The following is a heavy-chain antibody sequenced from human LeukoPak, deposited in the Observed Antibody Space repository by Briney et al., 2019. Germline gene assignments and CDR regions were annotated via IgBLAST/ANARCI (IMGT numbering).Heavy chain of an antibody. D-gene: IGHD1-26*01. Sequence: GGSLRLSCAASGFTFSDHGMTWVRQAAGKGLEWVSTISDTGGSIYYADYVKGRFTISRGNSEDTVYLQMDSLRADDTALYFCVKNSGTYFYWGQGTRVTVSS. CDR1: GFTFSDHG. CDR2: ISDTGGSI. CDR3: VKNSGTYFY. V-gene: IGHV3-23*01. J-gene: IGHJ4*02.